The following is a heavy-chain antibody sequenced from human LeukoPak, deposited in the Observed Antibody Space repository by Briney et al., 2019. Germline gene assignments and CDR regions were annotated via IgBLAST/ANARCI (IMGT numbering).Heavy chain of an antibody. CDR1: EFTFSSSA. D-gene: IGHD6-13*01. V-gene: IGHV3-23*01. CDR3: AKASAAAGYFDY. Sequence: GGSLRLSCAASEFTFSSSAMSWVRQAPGKGLEWVSVISKSGDFTYYADSVKGRFTISRDSSKNTLNLQMNSLRAEDTAAYYCAKASAAAGYFDYWGLGTLVTVSS. J-gene: IGHJ4*01. CDR2: ISKSGDFT.